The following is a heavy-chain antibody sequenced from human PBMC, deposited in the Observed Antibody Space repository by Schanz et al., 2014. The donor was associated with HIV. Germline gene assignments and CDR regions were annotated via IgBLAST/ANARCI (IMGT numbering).Heavy chain of an antibody. D-gene: IGHD6-13*01. CDR3: AKDDAGYSSSWNYYYYYGMDV. CDR2: ISWNSGSI. V-gene: IGHV3-9*01. Sequence: EVQLVESGGCLVQPGRSLRLSCAASGFSFDDYAMHWVRQAPGKGLEWVSGISWNSGSIGYADSVKGRFTISRDNAKNSLYLQMNSLRAEDTAVYYCAKDDAGYSSSWNYYYYYGMDVWGQGTTVTVSS. CDR1: GFSFDDYA. J-gene: IGHJ6*02.